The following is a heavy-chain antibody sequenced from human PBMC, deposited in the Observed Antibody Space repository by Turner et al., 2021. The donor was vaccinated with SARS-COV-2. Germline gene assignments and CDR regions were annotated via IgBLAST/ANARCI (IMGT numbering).Heavy chain of an antibody. CDR2: TSYDGSNK. CDR1: GFTFSSSA. CDR3: ARDYPWDTAMAHQGGGFDY. V-gene: IGHV3-30-3*01. J-gene: IGHJ4*02. Sequence: QVHLVESGGGVVQPGRSLRLSCAASGFTFSSSAMHWVRQAPGKGLDWVAVTSYDGSNKFYADSVKGRFTMSRDNAKNTLYLQMNTLRAEDTAVYYCARDYPWDTAMAHQGGGFDYWGQGTLVTVSS. D-gene: IGHD5-18*01.